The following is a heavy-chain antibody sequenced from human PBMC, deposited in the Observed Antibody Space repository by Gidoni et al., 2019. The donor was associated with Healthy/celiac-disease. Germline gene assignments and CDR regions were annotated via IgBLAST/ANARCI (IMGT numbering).Heavy chain of an antibody. V-gene: IGHV1-46*03. CDR3: ARDLVPNSSSWYFPY. CDR1: GYTFTSYY. CDR2: INPSGGST. J-gene: IGHJ4*02. Sequence: QVQLVQSGAEVKKPGASVKVSCKASGYTFTSYYMHWVRQAPGQGLEWMGIINPSGGSTSYAQKFQGRVTMTRDTSTSTVYMELSSLRSEDTAVYYCARDLVPNSSSWYFPYWGQGTLVTVSS. D-gene: IGHD6-13*01.